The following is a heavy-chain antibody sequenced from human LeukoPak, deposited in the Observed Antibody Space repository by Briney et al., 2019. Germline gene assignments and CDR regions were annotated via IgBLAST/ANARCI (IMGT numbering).Heavy chain of an antibody. V-gene: IGHV3-43*01. CDR2: ISWDGGST. D-gene: IGHD3-22*01. CDR3: AKAADSSGYTSYFDY. J-gene: IGHJ4*02. CDR1: GFTFSNYW. Sequence: PGGSLRLSCAASGFTFSNYWMHWVRQAPGKGLEWVSLISWDGGSTYYADSVKGRFTISRDNSKNSLYLQMNSLRTEDTALYYCAKAADSSGYTSYFDYWGQGTLVTVSS.